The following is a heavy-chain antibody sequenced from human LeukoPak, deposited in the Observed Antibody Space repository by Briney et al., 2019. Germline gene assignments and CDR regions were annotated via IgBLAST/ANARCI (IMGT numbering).Heavy chain of an antibody. J-gene: IGHJ3*02. CDR1: GFTFGNAW. CDR3: TTGVRQLWFNDAFDI. D-gene: IGHD5-18*01. Sequence: PGGSLRLSCAASGFTFGNAWMSWVRQAPGKGLEWDGRIKSKTDGGTTDYAAPVKGRFTISRDDSKNTLYLQMNSLRTEDTAVYYCTTGVRQLWFNDAFDIWGQGTMVTVSS. CDR2: IKSKTDGGTT. V-gene: IGHV3-15*01.